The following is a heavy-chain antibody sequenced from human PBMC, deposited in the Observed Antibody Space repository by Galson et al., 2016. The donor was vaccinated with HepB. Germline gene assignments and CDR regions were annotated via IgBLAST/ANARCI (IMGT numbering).Heavy chain of an antibody. Sequence: SLRLSCAASGLTFGAYGMHWVRQAPGKGLEWVAVIYFDGRSEYYAESVKGRFTVSRDNFKNILFLQMDSLRVEDTALYYCARSRAQRGPPDYWGQGTRVSVAS. D-gene: IGHD6-25*01. J-gene: IGHJ4*02. CDR1: GLTFGAYG. V-gene: IGHV3-33*03. CDR2: IYFDGRSE. CDR3: ARSRAQRGPPDY.